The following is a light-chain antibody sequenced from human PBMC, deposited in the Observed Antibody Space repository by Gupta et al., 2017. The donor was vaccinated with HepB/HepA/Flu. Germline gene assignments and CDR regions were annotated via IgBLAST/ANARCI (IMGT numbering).Light chain of an antibody. CDR2: GAS. J-gene: IGKJ4*01. CDR3: QQYGSSPLT. Sequence: DIVLTLSPATLSLSSSERATLSCRASQSVSSSYLAWYQQKPGQAPRLPIYGASSRATGIPDRFSGSGSGTDFTLTISRLEPEDFAVYYCQQYGSSPLTFGGGTKVEIK. V-gene: IGKV3-20*01. CDR1: QSVSSSY.